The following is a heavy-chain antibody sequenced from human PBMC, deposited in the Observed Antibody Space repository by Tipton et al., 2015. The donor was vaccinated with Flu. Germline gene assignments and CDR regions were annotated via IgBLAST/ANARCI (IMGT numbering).Heavy chain of an antibody. CDR3: ARPCMDYDSSGYPFDP. CDR1: GYSFTSYW. J-gene: IGHJ5*02. V-gene: IGHV5-51*01. D-gene: IGHD3-22*01. Sequence: VQLVQSGAEVKKPGESLKISCKGSGYSFTSYWIGWVRQMPGKGLEWMGIIYPGDSDTRHSPSFQGQVTISADKSISTAYLQWSSLKASDTAMYYCARPCMDYDSSGYPFDPWGQGTLVTVSS. CDR2: IYPGDSDT.